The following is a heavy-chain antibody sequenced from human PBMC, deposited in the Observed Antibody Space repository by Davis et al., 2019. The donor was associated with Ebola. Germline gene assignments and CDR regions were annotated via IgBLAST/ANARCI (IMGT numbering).Heavy chain of an antibody. D-gene: IGHD2-15*01. Sequence: AASVKVSCKASGYTFTSYDINWVRQATGQGLEWMGWMNPNSGNTGYAQKFQGRVTMTRNTSISTAYMELSSLRSEDTAVYYCARSGGYCSGGSCRYYYYYGMDVWGQGTTVTVSS. V-gene: IGHV1-8*01. CDR3: ARSGGYCSGGSCRYYYYYGMDV. J-gene: IGHJ6*02. CDR1: GYTFTSYD. CDR2: MNPNSGNT.